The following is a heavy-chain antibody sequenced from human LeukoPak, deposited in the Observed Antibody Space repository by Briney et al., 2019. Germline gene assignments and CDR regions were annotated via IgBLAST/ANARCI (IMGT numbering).Heavy chain of an antibody. D-gene: IGHD5-24*01. CDR2: IYYSGST. CDR1: GSSISSYY. Sequence: SETLSLTCTVSGSSISSYYWSWIRQPPGKGLEWIGYIYYSGSTIYNPSLKSRVTISVDTSKNRFSLNLTSVTAADTAVYFCARYGAATIARFDYWGQGTLVTVSS. CDR3: ARYGAATIARFDY. J-gene: IGHJ4*02. V-gene: IGHV4-59*08.